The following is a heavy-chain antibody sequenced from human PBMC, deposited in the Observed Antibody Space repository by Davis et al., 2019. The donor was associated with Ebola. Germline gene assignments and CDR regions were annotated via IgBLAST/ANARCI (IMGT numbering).Heavy chain of an antibody. D-gene: IGHD2-2*01. V-gene: IGHV4-34*01. CDR2: INHGGST. Sequence: SETLSLTCAVYTGSFSGFSWSWIRQPPGKGLEWLGDINHGGSTNYNPSLKGRLTISVDTSKNQFSLRLNSLTAADTAVYYCARGGCGSASCYQWAFDLWGRGTLVTVSS. CDR1: TGSFSGFS. J-gene: IGHJ2*01. CDR3: ARGGCGSASCYQWAFDL.